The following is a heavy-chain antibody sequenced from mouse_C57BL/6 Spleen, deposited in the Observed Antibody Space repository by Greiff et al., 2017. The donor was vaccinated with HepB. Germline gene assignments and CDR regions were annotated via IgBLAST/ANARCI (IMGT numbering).Heavy chain of an antibody. D-gene: IGHD1-1*01. J-gene: IGHJ2*01. V-gene: IGHV5-9*01. CDR2: ISGGGGNT. CDR1: GFTFSSYT. Sequence: EVKLLESGGGLVKPGGSLKLSCAASGFTFSSYTMSWVRQTPEKRLEWVATISGGGGNTYYPDSVKGRFTISRDNAKNTLYLQMSSLRSEDTALYYCARHTVYTHYFDYWGQGTTLTVSS. CDR3: ARHTVYTHYFDY.